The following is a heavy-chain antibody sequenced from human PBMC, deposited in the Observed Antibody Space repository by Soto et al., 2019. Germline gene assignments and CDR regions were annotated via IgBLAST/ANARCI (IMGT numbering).Heavy chain of an antibody. D-gene: IGHD6-13*01. CDR3: AKDPSIAAAGQNWFDP. V-gene: IGHV3-23*01. J-gene: IGHJ5*02. CDR2: ISGSGGST. Sequence: EVQLLESGGGLVQPGGSLRLSCAASGFTFSSYAMSWVRQAPGKGLELVSAISGSGGSTYYADSVKGRFTISRDNSKNTLYLQMNSLRAEDTAVYYCAKDPSIAAAGQNWFDPWGQGTLVTVSS. CDR1: GFTFSSYA.